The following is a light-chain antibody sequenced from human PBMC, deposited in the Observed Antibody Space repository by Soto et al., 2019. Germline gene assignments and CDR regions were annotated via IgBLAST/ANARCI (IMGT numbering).Light chain of an antibody. Sequence: QSVLTQPASVSGSPGQSITISCTGTSSDVGGYNYVSWYQQHPGEAPKLMIYDVSDRPSGVSNRFSASKSGNTASLTISGLQPEDEADYFCCSYPSSSTPWVFGTGTKVTVL. CDR3: CSYPSSSTPWV. CDR1: SSDVGGYNY. J-gene: IGLJ1*01. CDR2: DVS. V-gene: IGLV2-14*03.